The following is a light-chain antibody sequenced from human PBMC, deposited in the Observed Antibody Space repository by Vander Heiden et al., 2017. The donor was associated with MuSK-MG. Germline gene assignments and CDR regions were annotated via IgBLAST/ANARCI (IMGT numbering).Light chain of an antibody. CDR2: DAS. CDR1: QNIDRQ. V-gene: IGKV3-11*01. Sequence: PGENATLSCRASQNIDRQLGWYQQKPGQAPRLIMIDASDRPSGVAAKFSGGGSGTDFTLTISGLEPDDFAVYFCQQRDSRPSTFGGGTKLEI. J-gene: IGKJ4*01. CDR3: QQRDSRPST.